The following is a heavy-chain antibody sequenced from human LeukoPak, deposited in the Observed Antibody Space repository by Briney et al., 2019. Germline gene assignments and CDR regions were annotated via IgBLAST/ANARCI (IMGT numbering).Heavy chain of an antibody. V-gene: IGHV3-7*01. CDR1: GFTFSTCC. CDR3: VSASGSGWYGDY. CDR2: IKEDGGEK. J-gene: IGHJ4*02. Sequence: GGSLRLSCAASGFTFSTCCMSWVRQAPGKGLEWVANIKEDGGEKYFVDPVKGRFTISRDNAENSLYLQMNSLRAEDTAVYYCVSASGSGWYGDYWGQGTLVTVSS. D-gene: IGHD6-19*01.